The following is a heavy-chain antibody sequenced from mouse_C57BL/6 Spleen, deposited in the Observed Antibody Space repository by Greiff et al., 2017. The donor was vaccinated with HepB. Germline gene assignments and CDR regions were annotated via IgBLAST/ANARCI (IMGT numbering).Heavy chain of an antibody. CDR1: GYSITSDY. CDR3: ARSPDYYGSPFDY. CDR2: ISYSGST. J-gene: IGHJ2*01. D-gene: IGHD1-1*01. V-gene: IGHV3-8*01. Sequence: EVKLMESGPGLAKPSQTLSLTCSVTGYSITSDYWNWIRKFPGNKLEYMGYISYSGSTYYNPSLKSRISITRDTSKNQYYLHLNSVTTEDTATYYCARSPDYYGSPFDYWGQGTTLTVSS.